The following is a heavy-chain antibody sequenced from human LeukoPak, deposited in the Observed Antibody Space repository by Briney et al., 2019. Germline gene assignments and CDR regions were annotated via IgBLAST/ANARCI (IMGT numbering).Heavy chain of an antibody. J-gene: IGHJ4*02. D-gene: IGHD1-26*01. Sequence: SETLSLTCTVSGGSISSYYWSWIRQPPGKGLEWIGYIYYRGSTNYNPSLKSRVTISVDTSKNQFSLKLSSVTAADTAVYYCARVTVGAKFDYWGQGTLVTVSS. CDR2: IYYRGST. CDR3: ARVTVGAKFDY. CDR1: GGSISSYY. V-gene: IGHV4-59*01.